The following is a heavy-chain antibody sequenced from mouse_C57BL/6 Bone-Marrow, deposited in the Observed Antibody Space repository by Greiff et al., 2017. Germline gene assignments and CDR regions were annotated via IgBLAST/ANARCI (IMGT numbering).Heavy chain of an antibody. CDR1: GYTFTGYW. Sequence: VLLLQSGAELMKPGASVKLSCTATGYTFTGYWIAWVHQRPGHGLEWIGEILPGSGSTNYPEKVKGQATFTADTSSNTTYMQLSRLTTEDSAIYYSARRGDAGYLKNYYDYWGQGTTLTVSS. CDR3: ARRGDAGYLKNYYDY. CDR2: ILPGSGST. V-gene: IGHV1-9*01. J-gene: IGHJ2*01. D-gene: IGHD2-3*01.